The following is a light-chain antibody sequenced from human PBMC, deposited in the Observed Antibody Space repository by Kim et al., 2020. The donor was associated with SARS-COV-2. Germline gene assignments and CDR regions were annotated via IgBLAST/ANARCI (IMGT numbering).Light chain of an antibody. Sequence: SYELTQPPSVSVAPGKAASITCGGNNIGSQSVHWYQQKPGQAPVLVIYYNSDRPSGIPERFSGSNSGNTATLTISRVEAGDEADYYCQVWDSGSDHWVFGGGTQLTVL. CDR3: QVWDSGSDHWV. V-gene: IGLV3-21*04. CDR2: YNS. J-gene: IGLJ3*02. CDR1: NIGSQS.